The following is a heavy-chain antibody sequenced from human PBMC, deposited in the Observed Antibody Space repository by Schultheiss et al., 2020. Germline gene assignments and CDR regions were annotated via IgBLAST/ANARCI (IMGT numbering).Heavy chain of an antibody. Sequence: GGSLRLSCAASGFTFSSYGMHWVRQAPGKGLEWVSYISSSSSTIYYADSVKGRFTISRDNAKNSLYLQMNSLRAEDTAVYYCARAPYCSGGSCYGYWYFDLWGRGTLVTVSS. V-gene: IGHV3-48*01. CDR3: ARAPYCSGGSCYGYWYFDL. CDR2: ISSSSSTI. CDR1: GFTFSSYG. D-gene: IGHD2-15*01. J-gene: IGHJ2*01.